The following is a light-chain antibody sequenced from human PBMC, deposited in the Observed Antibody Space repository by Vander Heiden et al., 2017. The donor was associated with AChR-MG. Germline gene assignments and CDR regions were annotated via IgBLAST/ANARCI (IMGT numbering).Light chain of an antibody. V-gene: IGKV1-39*01. CDR3: QQGYSTPPT. Sequence: DIQMTQSPSSLSASLGDRVTITCRASQSISSYLNWYQQKPGKAPKLLIYAASSLQSGVPSRFSGSGSGTDFTLTISSLQPEDFATYYCQQGYSTPPTFGQGTKLEIK. J-gene: IGKJ2*01. CDR1: QSISSY. CDR2: AAS.